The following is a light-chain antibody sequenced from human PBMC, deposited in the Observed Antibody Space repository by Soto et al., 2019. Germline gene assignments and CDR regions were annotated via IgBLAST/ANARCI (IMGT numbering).Light chain of an antibody. CDR2: DVT. J-gene: IGLJ1*01. V-gene: IGLV2-14*03. CDR1: SSDVGGYNY. CDR3: CSYAGSSTFYV. Sequence: QSVLTQPASVSGSPGQSITISCTGTSSDVGGYNYVFWYQHPPGKAPKLMIYDVTNRPSGVSNRFSGSKSGNTASLTISGLQAEDEADYYCCSYAGSSTFYVFGTGTKVTVL.